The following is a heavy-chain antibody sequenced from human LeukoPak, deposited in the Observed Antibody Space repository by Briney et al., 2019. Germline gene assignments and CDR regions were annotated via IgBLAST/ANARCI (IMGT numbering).Heavy chain of an antibody. CDR2: IYHSGST. V-gene: IGHV4-59*08. D-gene: IGHD2-8*02. CDR1: GGSISSYY. CDR3: ARHGKTPDCSGGRCLDY. J-gene: IGHJ4*02. Sequence: PSETLSLTCTVSGGSISSYYWSWIRQPPGKGLEWIGYIYHSGSTKYNPSLKSRVTISVDTSKNQFSLKMRSVTAADTAVYYCARHGKTPDCSGGRCLDYWGQGTLVTVSS.